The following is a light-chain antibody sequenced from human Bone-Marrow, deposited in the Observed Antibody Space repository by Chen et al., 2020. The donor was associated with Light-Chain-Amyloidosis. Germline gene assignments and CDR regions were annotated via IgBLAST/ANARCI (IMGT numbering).Light chain of an antibody. J-gene: IGLJ3*02. CDR1: RGSIASNY. CDR3: QSYQGSSQGV. Sequence: NFMLTQPHSVSESPGKTVHIPCTCRRGSIASNYVQWYPQRPGSSPTTVIYEDDQRPSGVPDRFSGAIDRSSNSASLTISGLKTEDEADYYCQSYQGSSQGVFGGGTKLTVL. CDR2: EDD. V-gene: IGLV6-57*01.